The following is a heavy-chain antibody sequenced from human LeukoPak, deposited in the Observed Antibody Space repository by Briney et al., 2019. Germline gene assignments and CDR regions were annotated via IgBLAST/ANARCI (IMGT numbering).Heavy chain of an antibody. J-gene: IGHJ4*02. CDR3: ARHPVYSSAWTRSYYFDY. V-gene: IGHV4-59*01. Sequence: SETLSLTCTVSGGSISSYYWSWIRQPPGKGLEWIGYIYYSGSTNYNPSPKSRVTISVDTSKNQFSLKLSSVTAADTAVYYCARHPVYSSAWTRSYYFDYWGQGTLVTVSS. CDR2: IYYSGST. D-gene: IGHD6-19*01. CDR1: GGSISSYY.